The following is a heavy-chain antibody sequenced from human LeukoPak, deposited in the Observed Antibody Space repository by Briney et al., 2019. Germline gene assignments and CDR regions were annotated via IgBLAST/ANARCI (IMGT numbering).Heavy chain of an antibody. CDR3: ARGSKWFGELIRRGEYYFDY. D-gene: IGHD3-10*01. CDR2: INHSGST. Sequence: SETLSLTCGVYGGSFSGYYWSWIRQPPGKGLEWIGEINHSGSTKYNPSLKSRVTISVDTSKNQFSLKLSSVTAADTAVYYCARGSKWFGELIRRGEYYFDYWGQGTLVTVSS. V-gene: IGHV4-34*01. J-gene: IGHJ4*02. CDR1: GGSFSGYY.